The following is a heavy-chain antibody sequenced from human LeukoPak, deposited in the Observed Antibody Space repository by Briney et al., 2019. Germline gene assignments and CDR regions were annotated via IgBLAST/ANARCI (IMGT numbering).Heavy chain of an antibody. D-gene: IGHD3-9*01. CDR1: GGXISTYY. V-gene: IGHV4-59*01. CDR2: IYDSGST. J-gene: IGHJ3*02. CDR3: ARVGRYSDWYLDAFDI. Sequence: PSETLSLTCTVSGGXISTYYCSWIRQPPGKGQEWLGYIYDSGSTNYNPSLKSRVTISIDTSKNQISLKLSSVTAADTAVYYCARVGRYSDWYLDAFDIWGQGTMVTVSS.